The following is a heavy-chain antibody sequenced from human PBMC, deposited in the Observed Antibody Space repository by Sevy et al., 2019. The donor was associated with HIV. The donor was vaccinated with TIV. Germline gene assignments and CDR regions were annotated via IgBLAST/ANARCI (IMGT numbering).Heavy chain of an antibody. V-gene: IGHV4-39*01. J-gene: IGHJ6*02. CDR3: ARRFGQLEWGPDYYYGMDV. CDR1: GGSISSSSYY. CDR2: IYYSGST. D-gene: IGHD6-6*01. Sequence: SETLSLTCTVSGGSISSSSYYWGWIRQPPGKGLEWIGSIYYSGSTYYNPSLKSRVTISVDTSKNQFSLKLSSVTAADTAVYYCARRFGQLEWGPDYYYGMDVWGQGTTVTVSS.